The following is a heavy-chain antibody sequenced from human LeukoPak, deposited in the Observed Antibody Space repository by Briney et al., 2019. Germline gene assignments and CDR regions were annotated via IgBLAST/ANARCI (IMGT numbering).Heavy chain of an antibody. D-gene: IGHD3-10*01. CDR2: ISSSGSTI. J-gene: IGHJ6*02. V-gene: IGHV3-11*01. CDR3: ARDSRSGSYRRRHYYYYYGMDV. Sequence: GGSLRLSCAASGFTFSDYYMSWIRQAPGEGLEWVSYISSSGSTIYYADSVKGRFTISRDNAKNSLYLQMNSLRAEDTAVYYCARDSRSGSYRRRHYYYYYGMDVWGQGTTVTVSS. CDR1: GFTFSDYY.